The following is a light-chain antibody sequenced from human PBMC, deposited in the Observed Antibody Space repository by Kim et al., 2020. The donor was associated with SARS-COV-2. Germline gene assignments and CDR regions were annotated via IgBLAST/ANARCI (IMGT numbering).Light chain of an antibody. CDR1: HYTNTY. V-gene: IGKV1-39*01. J-gene: IGKJ5*01. CDR2: AAS. CDR3: QQSYSTPS. Sequence: GERVTITCRTSHYTNTYLNWYQQKPGKAPTLLIYAASTLQDGVPSRFSGNGSGTDFTLTISSLQPEDFATHYCQQSYSTPSFGQGTRLEIK.